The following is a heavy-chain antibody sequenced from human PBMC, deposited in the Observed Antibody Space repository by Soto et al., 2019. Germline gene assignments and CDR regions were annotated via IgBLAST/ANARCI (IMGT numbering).Heavy chain of an antibody. CDR1: GLTFSSCA. CDR2: ITSGGST. J-gene: IGHJ4*02. Sequence: PGGSLKLSCAASGLTFSSCAMSWVRQAPGTGLEWVSSITSGGSTYYADSVKGRFTISRDNSKNTLYLQMNSLRGEDTAVYHCATTYNWNYVRIFDSWGQGTLVTVSS. D-gene: IGHD1-7*01. CDR3: ATTYNWNYVRIFDS. V-gene: IGHV3-23*01.